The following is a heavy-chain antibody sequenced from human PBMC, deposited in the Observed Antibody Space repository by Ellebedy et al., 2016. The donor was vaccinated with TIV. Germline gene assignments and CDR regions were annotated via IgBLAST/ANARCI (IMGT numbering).Heavy chain of an antibody. V-gene: IGHV3-48*01. CDR2: ISSSGSTI. Sequence: GGSLRLSCAASGFTVSSSYMSWVRQAPGKGLEWVSYISSSGSTIYYADSVKGRFTISRDNSKNTLYLQMNSLRAEDTAVYYCARDVTMIYAFDIWGQGTMVTVSS. CDR3: ARDVTMIYAFDI. J-gene: IGHJ3*02. D-gene: IGHD3-22*01. CDR1: GFTVSSSY.